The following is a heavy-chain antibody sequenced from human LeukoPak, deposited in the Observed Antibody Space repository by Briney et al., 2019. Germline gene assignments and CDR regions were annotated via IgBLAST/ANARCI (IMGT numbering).Heavy chain of an antibody. CDR2: ISSSSSTI. D-gene: IGHD3-22*01. CDR3: ASYYYDSSGYYYVDY. V-gene: IGHV3-48*02. J-gene: IGHJ4*02. Sequence: GGSLRPSCAASGFTFSSYSMNWVRQAPGKGLEWVSYISSSSSTIYYADSVKGRFTISRDNAKNSLYLQMNSLRDEDTAVYYCASYYYDSSGYYYVDYWGQGTLVTVSS. CDR1: GFTFSSYS.